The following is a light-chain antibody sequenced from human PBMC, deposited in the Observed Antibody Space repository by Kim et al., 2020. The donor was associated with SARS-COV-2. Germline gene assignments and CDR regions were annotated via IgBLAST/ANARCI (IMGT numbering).Light chain of an antibody. V-gene: IGKV1-12*01. Sequence: IQLTQSPSSVSASVGDRVTITCRASQDINTWLGWYQQKPGKAPKLLIYGASNLQSGVPSRFSGSGSGTDFTLTISRLQPDDCATYYCQQANSFPPWTFGQGTNVEIK. CDR3: QQANSFPPWT. CDR2: GAS. J-gene: IGKJ1*01. CDR1: QDINTW.